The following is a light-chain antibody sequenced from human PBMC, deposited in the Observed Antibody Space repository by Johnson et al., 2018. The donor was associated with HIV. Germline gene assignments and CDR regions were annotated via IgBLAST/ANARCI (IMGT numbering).Light chain of an antibody. CDR3: GTWDSSLSAGV. Sequence: QSVLTQPPSVSAAPGQKVTISCSGSSSNIGTNSVSWYQQLPGTAPKLLIYDNNKRPSGIPDRFSGSKSGTSATLGITGLQTGDEADYYCGTWDSSLSAGVFGTGTKVTFL. J-gene: IGLJ1*01. CDR2: DNN. V-gene: IGLV1-51*01. CDR1: SSNIGTNS.